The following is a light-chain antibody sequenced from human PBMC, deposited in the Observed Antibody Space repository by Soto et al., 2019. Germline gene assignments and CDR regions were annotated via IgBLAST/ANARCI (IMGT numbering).Light chain of an antibody. CDR2: DAS. CDR3: QQYKSYSYT. CDR1: ESISNW. V-gene: IGKV1-5*01. Sequence: GDRVAITCRASESISNWLAWYQQKPGKAPKVLIYDASRLQSGVPERFSGSGSGTEFTLTISSLQVDDIATYYCQQYKSYSYTFGQGTNLEI. J-gene: IGKJ2*01.